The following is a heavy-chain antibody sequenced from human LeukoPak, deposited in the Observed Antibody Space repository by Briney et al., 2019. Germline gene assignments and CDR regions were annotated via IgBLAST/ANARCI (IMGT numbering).Heavy chain of an antibody. CDR3: TRDQYSSGWYDILSDY. J-gene: IGHJ4*02. Sequence: PGGSLRLSCTASGFTFGDYAMSWFRQAPGKGLEWVGFIRSKIYGGTTEYAASVKGRFTISRDDSKSIAYLQMNSLNTEDTAVYYCTRDQYSSGWYDILSDYWGQGTLVTVSS. V-gene: IGHV3-49*03. CDR2: IRSKIYGGTT. CDR1: GFTFGDYA. D-gene: IGHD6-19*01.